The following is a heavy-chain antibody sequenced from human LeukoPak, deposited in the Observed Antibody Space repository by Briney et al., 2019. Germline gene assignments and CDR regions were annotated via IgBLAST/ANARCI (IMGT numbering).Heavy chain of an antibody. CDR3: ARGLQYSSSSGYYYYYMDV. V-gene: IGHV1-69*04. CDR2: IIPILGIA. J-gene: IGHJ6*03. CDR1: GGTLSSYA. Sequence: GASVKVSCKASGGTLSSYAISWVRQAPGQGLEWMGRIIPILGIANYAQKFQGRVTITADKSTSTAYMELSSLRSEDTAVYYCARGLQYSSSSGYYYYYMDVWGKGTTVTVSS. D-gene: IGHD6-6*01.